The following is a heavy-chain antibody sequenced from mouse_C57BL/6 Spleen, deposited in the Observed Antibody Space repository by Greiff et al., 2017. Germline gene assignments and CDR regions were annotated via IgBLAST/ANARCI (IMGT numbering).Heavy chain of an antibody. CDR2: IDPSDSYT. Sequence: VQLQQPGAELVMPGASVKLSCKASGYTFTSYWMHWVKQRPGQGLEWIGEIDPSDSYTNYNQKFKGKSTLTVDKSSSTAYMQLSSLTSEDSAVYYCARAPLPFYAMDYWGHGTSVTVSS. V-gene: IGHV1-69*01. CDR3: ARAPLPFYAMDY. CDR1: GYTFTSYW. D-gene: IGHD5-5*01. J-gene: IGHJ4*01.